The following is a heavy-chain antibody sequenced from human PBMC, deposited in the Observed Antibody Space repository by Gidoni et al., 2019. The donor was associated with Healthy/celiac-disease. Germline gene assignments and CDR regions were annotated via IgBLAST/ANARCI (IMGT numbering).Heavy chain of an antibody. CDR2: IYYSGST. Sequence: QVQLQESGPGLVKPSQPLSLTCTVSGGSISSGGYYCSWIRKHPGKGLEWIGYIYYSGSTYYNPSLKSRVTISVETSKNQCSLKLSSVTAADTAVYYCAREGGVAGAPFDYWGQGTLVTVSS. V-gene: IGHV4-31*03. CDR3: AREGGVAGAPFDY. D-gene: IGHD1-26*01. J-gene: IGHJ4*02. CDR1: GGSISSGGYY.